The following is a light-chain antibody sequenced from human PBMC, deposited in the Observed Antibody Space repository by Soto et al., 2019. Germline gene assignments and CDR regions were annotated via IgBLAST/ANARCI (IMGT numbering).Light chain of an antibody. J-gene: IGLJ2*01. CDR3: VAWDDSLSAHVV. CDR2: RNN. Sequence: QSVLTKPTSASGTPGQRVTISCSGSSSNIGSTYVYWYQQLPGTAPKLLIYRNNQRPSGVPDRFSGSKSGTSASLAISGLRSEYEADYYCVAWDDSLSAHVVFGGGTKVTVL. CDR1: SSNIGSTY. V-gene: IGLV1-47*01.